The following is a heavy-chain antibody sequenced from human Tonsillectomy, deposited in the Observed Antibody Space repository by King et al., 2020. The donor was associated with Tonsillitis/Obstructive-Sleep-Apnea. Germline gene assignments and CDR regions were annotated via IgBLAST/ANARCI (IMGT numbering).Heavy chain of an antibody. CDR3: ARHVQLGNPPAYYYYYMDV. D-gene: IGHD1-1*01. Sequence: QLQESGPGLVKPSETLSLTCTVSGGSISSSSYYWGWIRQPPGKGLEWIGSIYYSGSTYYNPSLKSLTTSVDTSKNQFSLKLSSVTAADTAVYYCARHVQLGNPPAYYYYYMDVWGKGTTVTVSS. CDR1: GGSISSSSYY. V-gene: IGHV4-39*01. CDR2: IYYSGST. J-gene: IGHJ6*03.